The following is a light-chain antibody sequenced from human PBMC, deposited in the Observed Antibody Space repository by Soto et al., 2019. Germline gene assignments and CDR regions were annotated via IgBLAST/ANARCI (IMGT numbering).Light chain of an antibody. CDR3: QQSYSNPLT. CDR1: QSISSH. V-gene: IGKV1-39*01. J-gene: IGKJ4*01. Sequence: DIQMTQSPSSLSASVGDRLTITCRATQSISSHLNWYQQRPGKAPKLLIYAASSLQSGVPARFSGSRSGTAFTLTISSLQPEDVATYYCQQSYSNPLTFGGVTKVELK. CDR2: AAS.